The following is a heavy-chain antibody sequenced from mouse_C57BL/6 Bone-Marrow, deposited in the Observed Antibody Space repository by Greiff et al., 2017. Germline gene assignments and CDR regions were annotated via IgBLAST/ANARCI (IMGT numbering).Heavy chain of an antibody. Sequence: EVKLMESGGGLVKPGGSLKLSCAASGFTFSDYGMHWVRQAPEKGLEWVAYISSGSSTIYYADTVKGRFTISRDNAKNTLFLQMTSLRSEDTAMYYCARGNWAYTGFDYWGQGTTLTVSS. J-gene: IGHJ2*01. CDR3: ARGNWAYTGFDY. D-gene: IGHD4-1*02. CDR1: GFTFSDYG. CDR2: ISSGSSTI. V-gene: IGHV5-17*01.